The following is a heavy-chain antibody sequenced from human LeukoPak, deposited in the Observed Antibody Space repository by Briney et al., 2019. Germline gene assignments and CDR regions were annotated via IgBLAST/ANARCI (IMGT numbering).Heavy chain of an antibody. V-gene: IGHV1-69*04. J-gene: IGHJ4*02. D-gene: IGHD3-10*01. CDR1: GGTFSSYA. CDR3: ASRVRGSSFDY. Sequence: SVKVSCKASGGTFSSYANSWVRQAPGQGLEWMGRIIPILGIANYAQKFQGRVTITADKSTSTAYMELSSLRSEDTAVYYCASRVRGSSFDYWGQGTLVTASS. CDR2: IIPILGIA.